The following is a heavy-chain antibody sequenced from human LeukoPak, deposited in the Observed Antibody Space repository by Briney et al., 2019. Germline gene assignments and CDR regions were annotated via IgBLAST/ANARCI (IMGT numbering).Heavy chain of an antibody. CDR3: ARYPLWFGELGAFDI. Sequence: PGGSLRLSCAASGFTFSDYYMSWIRQAPGKGLEWVSYISSSCSYTNYADSVKGRFTISRDNAKNSLYLQTNSLRAEDTAVYYCARYPLWFGELGAFDIWGQGTMVTVSS. V-gene: IGHV3-11*06. J-gene: IGHJ3*02. CDR2: ISSSCSYT. CDR1: GFTFSDYY. D-gene: IGHD3-10*01.